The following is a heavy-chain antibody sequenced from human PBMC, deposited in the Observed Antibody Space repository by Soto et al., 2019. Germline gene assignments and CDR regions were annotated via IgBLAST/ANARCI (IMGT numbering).Heavy chain of an antibody. Sequence: GGSLRLSCAASGFTFSSYGMHWVRQAPGKGLEWVAVISYDGSNKYYADSVKGRFTISRDNSKNTLYLQMNSLRAEDTAVYYCAIDGNSSSWYFGYYYYGMDVSGQGTTVTVSS. D-gene: IGHD6-13*01. CDR2: ISYDGSNK. J-gene: IGHJ6*02. CDR1: GFTFSSYG. CDR3: AIDGNSSSWYFGYYYYGMDV. V-gene: IGHV3-30*03.